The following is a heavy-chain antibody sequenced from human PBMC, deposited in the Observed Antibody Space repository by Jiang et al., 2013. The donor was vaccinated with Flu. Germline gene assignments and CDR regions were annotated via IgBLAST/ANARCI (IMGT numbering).Heavy chain of an antibody. CDR3: ARALTGGTYSSSDY. V-gene: IGHV1-18*01. J-gene: IGHJ4*02. D-gene: IGHD1-26*01. CDR1: GGTFSSYA. CDR2: ISAYNGNT. Sequence: VQLVESGAEVKKPGSSVKVSCKASGGTFSSYAISWVRQAPGQGLEWMGWISAYNGNTNYAQKLQGRVTMTSDTTTTTAYVELRSLRSDDTAVYYCARALTGGTYSSSDYWGQGTLVSVSS.